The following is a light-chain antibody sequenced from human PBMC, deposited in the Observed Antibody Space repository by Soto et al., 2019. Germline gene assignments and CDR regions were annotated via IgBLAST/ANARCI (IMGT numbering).Light chain of an antibody. CDR3: QQYTNYPWT. CDR1: QRMSKW. J-gene: IGKJ1*01. CDR2: EAS. V-gene: IGKV1-5*03. Sequence: DIQSTHSPSTMSASVGDRAPITCRASQRMSKWLAWCQHKAGKAPKLLIYEASKLATGVPSRISGSGSGTEFTLTISSLQPDDFATYYCQQYTNYPWTFGQGTKVDIK.